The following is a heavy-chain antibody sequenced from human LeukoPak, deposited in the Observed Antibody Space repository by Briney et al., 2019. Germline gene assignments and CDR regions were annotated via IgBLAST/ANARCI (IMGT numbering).Heavy chain of an antibody. V-gene: IGHV3-21*01. CDR3: ARGRPHGNDY. CDR2: ISSSSSYI. CDR1: GFTFSSYW. Sequence: PGGSLRLSCAASGFTFSSYWMNWARQAPGKGLEWVSSISSSSSYIYYADSVKGRFTISRDNAKNSLYLQMNSLRAEDTAVYYCARGRPHGNDYWGQGTLVTVSS. J-gene: IGHJ4*02. D-gene: IGHD4-23*01.